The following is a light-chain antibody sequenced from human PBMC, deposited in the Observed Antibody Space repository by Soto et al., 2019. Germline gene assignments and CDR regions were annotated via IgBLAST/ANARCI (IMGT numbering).Light chain of an antibody. CDR3: CSYAGSSTS. CDR1: DNDVGAYNH. Sequence: QSALTQPASVSGSPGQSITISCSGTDNDVGAYNHVSWYQQHPGKAPKLMIYEGSKRPSGVSNRFSGSKSGNTASLTISGLQAEDEADYYCCSYAGSSTSFGGGTKLTVL. J-gene: IGLJ2*01. V-gene: IGLV2-23*01. CDR2: EGS.